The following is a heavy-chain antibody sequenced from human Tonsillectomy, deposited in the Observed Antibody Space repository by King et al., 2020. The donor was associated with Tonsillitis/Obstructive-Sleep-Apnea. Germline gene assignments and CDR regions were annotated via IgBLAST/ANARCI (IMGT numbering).Heavy chain of an antibody. CDR1: GFSLSTSGMC. CDR3: ARSFPYYYGSGPYDAFDI. J-gene: IGHJ3*02. CDR2: IDWDDGK. Sequence: TLKESGPALVKPLQTLTLTCTFSGFSLSTSGMCVSWIRQPPGKALEWLARIDWDDGKYYSTSLKTRLTISKDTSKNQVVLTMTNMDPVDTATYYCARSFPYYYGSGPYDAFDIWGQGTMVTVSS. V-gene: IGHV2-70*11. D-gene: IGHD3-10*01.